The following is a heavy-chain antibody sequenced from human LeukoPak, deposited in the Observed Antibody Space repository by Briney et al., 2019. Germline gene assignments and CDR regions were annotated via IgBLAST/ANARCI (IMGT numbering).Heavy chain of an antibody. CDR1: GGSISSGGYY. CDR2: IYHSGST. V-gene: IGHV4-30-2*01. Sequence: PSQTLSLTCTVSGGSISSGGYYWSWIRQPPGKGLEWIGYIYHSGSTYYNPSLKSRVTISVDRSENQFSLKLTSVTAADTAVYYCARSEVVVPAARPYYFDYWGQGTLVTVSS. CDR3: ARSEVVVPAARPYYFDY. D-gene: IGHD2-2*01. J-gene: IGHJ4*02.